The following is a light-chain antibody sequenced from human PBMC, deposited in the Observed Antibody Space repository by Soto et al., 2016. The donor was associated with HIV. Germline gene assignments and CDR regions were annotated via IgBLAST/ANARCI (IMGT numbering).Light chain of an antibody. Sequence: DIQMTQSPSTLSASVGDRVTITCRASQSISSWLAWYQQKPGKAPKLLIYKASSLESGVPSRFSGSGSGTEFTLTISGLQPDDFATYYCQQYNSYSKTFGQGPSWRSN. J-gene: IGKJ2*01. CDR3: QQYNSYSKT. CDR1: QSISSW. V-gene: IGKV1-5*03. CDR2: KAS.